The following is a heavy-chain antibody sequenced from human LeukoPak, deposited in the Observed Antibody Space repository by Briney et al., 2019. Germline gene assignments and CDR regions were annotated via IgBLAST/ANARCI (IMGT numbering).Heavy chain of an antibody. V-gene: IGHV3-7*01. J-gene: IGHJ5*02. D-gene: IGHD1-26*01. CDR1: GVTFSDHW. CDR2: INQDGSEK. CDR3: ARGATGTYWDWFYP. Sequence: GGSLRLSCAASGVTFSDHWMTWVRQTPGKGLEWVAHINQDGSEKHFVDSVEGRFTISRDNDNNSMSLQMNKLRVEDTAVYYCARGATGTYWDWFYPWGQGTLVTVSS.